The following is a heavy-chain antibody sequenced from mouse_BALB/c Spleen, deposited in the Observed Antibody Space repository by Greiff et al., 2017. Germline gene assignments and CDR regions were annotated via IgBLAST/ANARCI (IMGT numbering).Heavy chain of an antibody. J-gene: IGHJ1*01. CDR2: ISSGSSTI. D-gene: IGHD2-14*01. CDR3: ARLQVRQYFDV. CDR1: GFTFSSFG. Sequence: EVKLMESGGGLVQPGGSRKLSCAASGFTFSSFGMHWVRQAPEKGLEWVAYISSGSSTIYYADTVKGRFTISRDNPKNTLFLQMTSLRSEDTAMYYCARLQVRQYFDVWGAGTTVTVSS. V-gene: IGHV5-17*02.